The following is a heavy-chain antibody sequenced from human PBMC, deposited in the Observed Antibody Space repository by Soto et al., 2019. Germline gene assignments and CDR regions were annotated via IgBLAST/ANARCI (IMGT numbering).Heavy chain of an antibody. CDR2: INHSGST. Sequence: PPGKGLEWIGEINHSGSTNYNPSLKSRVTISVDTSKNQFSLKLSSVTAADTAVYYCARVSASSSWYGEVWGQGTTVTVSS. CDR3: ARVSASSSWYGEV. J-gene: IGHJ6*02. D-gene: IGHD6-13*01. V-gene: IGHV4-34*01.